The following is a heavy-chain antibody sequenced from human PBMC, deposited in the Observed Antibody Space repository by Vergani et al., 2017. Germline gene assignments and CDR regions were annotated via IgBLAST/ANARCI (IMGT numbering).Heavy chain of an antibody. CDR3: AGDYCSSTSCYIDY. Sequence: EVQLVESGGGLVKPGGSLRLSCAASGFTFSSYSMNWVRQAPGKGLEWVSSISSSSSYIYYADSVKGRFTISRDNAKNSLYLQMNSLRAEDTAVYYCAGDYCSSTSCYIDYWGQGTLVTVSS. J-gene: IGHJ4*02. CDR1: GFTFSSYS. D-gene: IGHD2-2*02. V-gene: IGHV3-21*01. CDR2: ISSSSSYI.